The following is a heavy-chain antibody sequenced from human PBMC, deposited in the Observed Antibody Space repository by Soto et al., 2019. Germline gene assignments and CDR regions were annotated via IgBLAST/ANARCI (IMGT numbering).Heavy chain of an antibody. V-gene: IGHV3-53*02. Sequence: EVQLVETGGGLIQPGGSLRLSCAASGFTVSSNYMTWVRQAPGKGLEWVSVIYSDGTTYYADSVKGRFTISRGNSKNTLYLQMNSLRAEDTAVYYCARDRYSKSDYKYGMDVWGQGTTVTVSS. CDR3: ARDRYSKSDYKYGMDV. CDR1: GFTVSSNY. D-gene: IGHD6-13*01. CDR2: IYSDGTT. J-gene: IGHJ6*02.